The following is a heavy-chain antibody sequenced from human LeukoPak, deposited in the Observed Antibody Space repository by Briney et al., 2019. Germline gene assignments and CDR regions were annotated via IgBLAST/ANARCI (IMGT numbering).Heavy chain of an antibody. J-gene: IGHJ6*03. D-gene: IGHD2-2*01. Sequence: SQTLSLTCTVSGGSISSGGYYWSWIRQPPGKGLEWIGYIYHSGSTYYNPSLKSRVTISVDRSKNQFSLKLSSVTAADTAVYYCARESYCSSTSCYPDYYYYYMDVWGKGTTVTVSS. V-gene: IGHV4-30-2*01. CDR2: IYHSGST. CDR3: ARESYCSSTSCYPDYYYYYMDV. CDR1: GGSISSGGYY.